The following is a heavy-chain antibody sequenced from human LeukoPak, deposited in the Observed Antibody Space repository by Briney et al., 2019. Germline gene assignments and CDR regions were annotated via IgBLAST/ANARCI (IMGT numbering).Heavy chain of an antibody. CDR2: IIPILGIA. CDR1: GGTFSSYT. D-gene: IGHD2-15*01. CDR3: ARDQRTRYCSGGSCYSDWFDP. V-gene: IGHV1-69*04. Sequence: GASVKVSCKTSGGTFSSYTISWVRQATGQGLQWMGSIIPILGIANYAQKFQGRVTITADNSTSTDYMELSSLRSEDTAVYYCARDQRTRYCSGGSCYSDWFDPWGQGTLVTASS. J-gene: IGHJ5*02.